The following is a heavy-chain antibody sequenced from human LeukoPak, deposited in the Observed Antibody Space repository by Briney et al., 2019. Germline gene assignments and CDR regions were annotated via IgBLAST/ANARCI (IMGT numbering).Heavy chain of an antibody. D-gene: IGHD6-6*01. CDR1: GGTFRSYG. Sequence: SVKVSCKASGGTFRSYGISWVRQAPGQGLEWMGGIIPIFGTSSYPPKFQGRFSITTDESTTTAYMELSSLTSEDTAVYYCARDRSIAARQYYFDSWGQGTLLTVSS. CDR2: IIPIFGTS. V-gene: IGHV1-69*05. CDR3: ARDRSIAARQYYFDS. J-gene: IGHJ4*02.